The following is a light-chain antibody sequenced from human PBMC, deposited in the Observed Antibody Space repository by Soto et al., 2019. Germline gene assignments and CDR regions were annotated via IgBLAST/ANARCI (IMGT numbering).Light chain of an antibody. CDR1: SSDVGGYNY. CDR2: EVS. V-gene: IGLV2-14*01. Sequence: QSALTQPASVSGSPGQSITISCTGTSSDVGGYNYVSWYQQHPGKAPKHMIYEVSNRPSGVSNRFSGSKSGNTASLTISGLQAEDEADYYCSSYTSSRTYVFGTGTKVTVL. J-gene: IGLJ1*01. CDR3: SSYTSSRTYV.